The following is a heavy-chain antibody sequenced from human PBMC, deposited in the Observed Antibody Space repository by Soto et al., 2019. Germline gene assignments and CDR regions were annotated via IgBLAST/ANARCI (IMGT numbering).Heavy chain of an antibody. CDR2: INPSGGST. CDR1: GYSFTSYY. J-gene: IGHJ5*02. Sequence: ASVKVSCKASGYSFTSYYMHWVRQAPGQGLEWMGIINPSGGSTSYAQKLQGRVTMTTDTSTSTVYMELRSLRSDDTAVYYCARDRGALLWFGESHNWFDPWGQGTLVTVSS. CDR3: ARDRGALLWFGESHNWFDP. V-gene: IGHV1-46*04. D-gene: IGHD3-10*01.